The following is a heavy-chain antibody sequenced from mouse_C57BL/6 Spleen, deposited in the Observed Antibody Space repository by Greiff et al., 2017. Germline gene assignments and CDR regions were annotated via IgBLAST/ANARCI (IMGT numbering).Heavy chain of an antibody. CDR1: GYSITSGYY. D-gene: IGHD3-1*01. CDR2: ISYDGSN. V-gene: IGHV3-6*01. CDR3: ARPKGGYVGYAVDY. Sequence: EVQLQQSGPGLVKPSQSLSLTCSVTGYSITSGYYWNWIRQFPGNKLEWMGYISYDGSNNYNPSLKNRISITRDTSKNQFFLKLNSVTTEDTATYYCARPKGGYVGYAVDYWGQGTSVTVSS. J-gene: IGHJ4*01.